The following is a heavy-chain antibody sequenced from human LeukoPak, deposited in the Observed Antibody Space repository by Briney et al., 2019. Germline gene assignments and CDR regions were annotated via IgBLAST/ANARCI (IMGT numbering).Heavy chain of an antibody. J-gene: IGHJ4*02. CDR1: GFTFRSYT. D-gene: IGHD3-22*01. CDR3: AKSSYYDSSGYYREYYFDY. V-gene: IGHV3-23*01. CDR2: ISGTGFTT. Sequence: GGSLRLSCAASGFTFRSYTMSWVRQAPGKGLEWISVISGTGFTTHHTDSVKGRVTVSRDNSKSTLYLQMNSLRAEDTAVYYCAKSSYYDSSGYYREYYFDYWGQGTLVTVSS.